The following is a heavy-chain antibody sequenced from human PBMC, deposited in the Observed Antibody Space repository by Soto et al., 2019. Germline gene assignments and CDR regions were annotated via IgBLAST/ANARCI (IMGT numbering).Heavy chain of an antibody. V-gene: IGHV3-23*01. Sequence: VGSLRLSCAASGFTFSGYAMNWVRQAPGKGLEWVSALSGTGISTYYADTVKGRFTISRDNSRNTLHLQMSSLRAEGTAVYYCATTYDSSGYDYWGQGTLVTVSS. D-gene: IGHD3-22*01. CDR3: ATTYDSSGYDY. CDR1: GFTFSGYA. CDR2: LSGTGIST. J-gene: IGHJ4*02.